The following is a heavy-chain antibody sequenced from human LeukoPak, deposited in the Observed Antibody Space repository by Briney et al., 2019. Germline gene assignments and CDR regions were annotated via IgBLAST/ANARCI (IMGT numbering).Heavy chain of an antibody. V-gene: IGHV4-59*01. CDR1: GGSISSYY. Sequence: SETLSLTCTVSGGSISSYYWSWIRQPPGKGLEWIGYIYYSGSTNYNPSLKSRVTISVDTSKNQFSLKLSSVTAADTAVYYCARNTDFWSGPNNWFDPWGQGTLVTVSS. CDR2: IYYSGST. D-gene: IGHD3-3*01. CDR3: ARNTDFWSGPNNWFDP. J-gene: IGHJ5*02.